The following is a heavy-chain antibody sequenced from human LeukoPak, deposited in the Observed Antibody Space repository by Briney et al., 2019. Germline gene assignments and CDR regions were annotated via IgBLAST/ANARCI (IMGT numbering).Heavy chain of an antibody. CDR2: IWSDGNNK. CDR1: GFTLSRYG. Sequence: GRSLRLSCAASGFTLSRYGMLWVRQAPGKGLEWVADIWSDGNNKYYADSVKGRFTISRDNSKNTLYLQMNSLRAEDTAVYYCAKHGPVPGVGYFAFDYWGQGTLVAVSS. D-gene: IGHD1-26*01. J-gene: IGHJ4*02. V-gene: IGHV3-33*06. CDR3: AKHGPVPGVGYFAFDY.